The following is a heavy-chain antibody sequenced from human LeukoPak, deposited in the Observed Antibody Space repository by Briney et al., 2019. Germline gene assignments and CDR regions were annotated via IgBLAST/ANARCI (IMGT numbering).Heavy chain of an antibody. D-gene: IGHD5-24*01. CDR3: ARPGRQDAYNGHYWYFDL. CDR2: VSYSGRT. CDR1: GGSITNYY. V-gene: IGHV4-59*01. Sequence: PSETLSLTCTVSGGSITNYYWNWIRQPPGKDLEWIGCVSYSGRTHYSSALKSRVTISIDTSKNQFSLNLRSVTAADTAVYYCARPGRQDAYNGHYWYFDLWGRGTLVTVSS. J-gene: IGHJ2*01.